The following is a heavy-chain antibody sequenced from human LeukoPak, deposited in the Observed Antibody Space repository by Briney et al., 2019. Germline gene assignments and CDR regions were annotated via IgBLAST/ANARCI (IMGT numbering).Heavy chain of an antibody. Sequence: GGSLKLPCAASGLSFSGSAMHWVRQASGRGLEWLGRIRSKANSYVTAYAASVNGRFIISRDDSRNTAYLQMNSLQTEDTAVYYCTRHSDKYCSGAGCYVYNFYGMDVWGQGTTVTVSS. CDR3: TRHSDKYCSGAGCYVYNFYGMDV. J-gene: IGHJ6*02. V-gene: IGHV3-73*01. CDR2: IRSKANSYVT. D-gene: IGHD2-15*01. CDR1: GLSFSGSA.